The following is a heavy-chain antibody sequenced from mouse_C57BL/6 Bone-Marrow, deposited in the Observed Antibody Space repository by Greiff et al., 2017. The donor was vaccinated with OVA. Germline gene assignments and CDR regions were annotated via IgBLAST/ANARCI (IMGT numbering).Heavy chain of an antibody. Sequence: QVQLKQPGTELVKPGASVKLSCKASGYTFTSYWMPWVKQRPGQGLEWIGNINPSNGGTNYNEKFKSKATLTVDKSSSTAYMQLSSLTSEDSAVXYCARYGAQARYYAMDYWGQGTSVTVSS. V-gene: IGHV1-53*01. CDR1: GYTFTSYW. J-gene: IGHJ4*01. CDR3: ARYGAQARYYAMDY. D-gene: IGHD3-2*02. CDR2: INPSNGGT.